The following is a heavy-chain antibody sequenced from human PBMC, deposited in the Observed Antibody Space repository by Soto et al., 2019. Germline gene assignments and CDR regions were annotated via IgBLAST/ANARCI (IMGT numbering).Heavy chain of an antibody. D-gene: IGHD3-10*01. V-gene: IGHV3-11*01. CDR1: GFTFSDYY. J-gene: IGHJ3*02. Sequence: QVQLVESGGGLVKPGGSLRLSCAASGFTFSDYYMSWIRKAPGKGLEWVSYISSSGRTIYYADSVKGRFTISRDNAKNSLYLQMNSLRAEDTAVYYCARDTPTMVRGVRVDAFDIWGQGTMVTVSS. CDR3: ARDTPTMVRGVRVDAFDI. CDR2: ISSSGRTI.